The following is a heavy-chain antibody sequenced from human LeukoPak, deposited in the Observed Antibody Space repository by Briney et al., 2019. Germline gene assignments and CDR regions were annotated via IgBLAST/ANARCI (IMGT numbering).Heavy chain of an antibody. D-gene: IGHD3-22*01. CDR1: GFTFSSYG. Sequence: PGRSLRLSCAASGFTFSSYGMHWVRQAPGKGLERVAVISYDGSNEFYADSVKGRFTISRDNSKNTLYLQMNSLRAEDTAVYYCAKNPMKVRYYFDYWGQGTLVTVSS. CDR3: AKNPMKVRYYFDY. J-gene: IGHJ4*02. V-gene: IGHV3-30*18. CDR2: ISYDGSNE.